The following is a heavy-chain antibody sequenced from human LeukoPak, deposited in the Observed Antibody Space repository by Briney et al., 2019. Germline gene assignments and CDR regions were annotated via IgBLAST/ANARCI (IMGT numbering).Heavy chain of an antibody. J-gene: IGHJ5*02. D-gene: IGHD3-10*01. CDR2: IYYSGST. V-gene: IGHV4-39*01. Sequence: SETLSLTCTVSGGSISSSSYYWGWIRQPPGKGLEWIGSIYYSGSTYYNPSLKSRVTISVDTSKNQFSLKLSSVTAADTAVYYCARRGTKELLWFEEDNWFDPWGQGTLVTVSS. CDR3: ARRGTKELLWFEEDNWFDP. CDR1: GGSISSSSYY.